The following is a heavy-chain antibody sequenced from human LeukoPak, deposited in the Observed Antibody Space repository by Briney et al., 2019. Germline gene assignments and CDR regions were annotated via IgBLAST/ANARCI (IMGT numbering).Heavy chain of an antibody. CDR2: IYYSGST. CDR1: GGSISSYY. V-gene: IGHV4-59*12. D-gene: IGHD2-15*01. J-gene: IGHJ6*02. CDR3: ATIVATINYYYGMDV. Sequence: SETLSLTCTVSGGSISSYYWSWIRQPPGKGLEWIGYIYYSGSTYYNPSLKSRVTISVDTSKNQFSLKLSSVTAADTAVYYCATIVATINYYYGMDVWGQGTTVTVSS.